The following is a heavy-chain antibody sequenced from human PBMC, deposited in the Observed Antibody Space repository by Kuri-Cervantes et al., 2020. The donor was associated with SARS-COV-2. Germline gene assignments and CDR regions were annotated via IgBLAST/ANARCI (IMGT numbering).Heavy chain of an antibody. V-gene: IGHV3-21*01. Sequence: GGSLSLSCAVSGFSFSTYYMTWVRQAPGKGLEWVSSISSGGTYTHYADSVKGRFTISRDNAKNSLYLQLNSLRAEDTAVYYCARDKYYSSGSQLAYWGPGNLVNVSS. J-gene: IGHJ4*02. CDR3: ARDKYYSSGSQLAY. CDR2: ISSGGTYT. D-gene: IGHD3-10*01. CDR1: GFSFSTYY.